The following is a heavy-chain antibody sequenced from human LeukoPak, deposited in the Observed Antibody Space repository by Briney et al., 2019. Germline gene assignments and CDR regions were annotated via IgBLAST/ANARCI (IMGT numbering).Heavy chain of an antibody. J-gene: IGHJ4*02. CDR3: ARGVVVPAAPFDY. CDR2: IYHSGST. V-gene: IGHV4-38-2*01. CDR1: GYSISSGYY. D-gene: IGHD2-2*01. Sequence: PSETLSLTCAVSGYSISSGYYWGWIRQPPGKGLEWIGSIYHSGSTYYNPSLKSRVTMSVDTSKNQFSLKLSSVTAADTAVYYCARGVVVPAAPFDYWGQGTLVTVSS.